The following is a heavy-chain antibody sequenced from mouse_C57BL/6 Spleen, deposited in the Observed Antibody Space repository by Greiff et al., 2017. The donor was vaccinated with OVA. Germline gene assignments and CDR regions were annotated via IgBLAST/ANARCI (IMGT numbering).Heavy chain of an antibody. Sequence: EVKLQESGPGLVKPSQSLSLTCSVTGYSITSGYYWNWIRQFPGNKLEWMGYISYDGSNNYNPSLKNRISITRDTSKNQFFLKLNSVTTEDTATYYCARHYYGRGYFDVWGTGTTVTVSS. J-gene: IGHJ1*03. V-gene: IGHV3-6*01. D-gene: IGHD1-1*01. CDR3: ARHYYGRGYFDV. CDR1: GYSITSGYY. CDR2: ISYDGSN.